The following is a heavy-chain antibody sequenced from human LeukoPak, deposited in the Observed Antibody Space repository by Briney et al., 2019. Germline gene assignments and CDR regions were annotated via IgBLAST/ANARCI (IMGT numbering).Heavy chain of an antibody. J-gene: IGHJ5*02. CDR1: GFTFSGYY. V-gene: IGHV3-11*01. Sequence: GGSLRLSCAASGFTFSGYYMSWIRQAPGKGLECLSYISSSGTTTYYADSVKGRFTISRDNAKNSLYLQMNNLRAEDTAVYYCARELYDFWSGLSWFDPWGQGTLVTVSS. CDR3: ARELYDFWSGLSWFDP. D-gene: IGHD3-3*01. CDR2: ISSSGTTT.